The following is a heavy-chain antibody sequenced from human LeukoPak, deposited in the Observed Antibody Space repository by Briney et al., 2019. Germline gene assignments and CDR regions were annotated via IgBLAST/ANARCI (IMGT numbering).Heavy chain of an antibody. J-gene: IGHJ4*02. Sequence: GGSLRLSCAASGFTFSSYWMTWVRQAPGRGLECVANINQDGSGKSHVDSVKGRFTISRDNAKNYLFLQMNSLRAEDTGVYYCARDPVPAAARHFDYWGQGTLVTVSS. CDR3: ARDPVPAAARHFDY. CDR2: INQDGSGK. V-gene: IGHV3-7*01. CDR1: GFTFSSYW. D-gene: IGHD2-2*01.